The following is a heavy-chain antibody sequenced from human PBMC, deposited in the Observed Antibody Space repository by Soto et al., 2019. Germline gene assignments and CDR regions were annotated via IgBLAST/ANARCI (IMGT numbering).Heavy chain of an antibody. CDR2: INAGNGNT. Sequence: QVQLVQSGAEVKKPGASVKVSCKASGYTFTSYAMHWVRQAPGQRLEWMGWINAGNGNTKYSQKFQGRVTITRDTSASTAYMELSSLRSEDTAVYYCARDSITIFGVVTYTANWFDPWGQGTLVTVSS. CDR3: ARDSITIFGVVTYTANWFDP. CDR1: GYTFTSYA. V-gene: IGHV1-3*01. D-gene: IGHD3-3*01. J-gene: IGHJ5*02.